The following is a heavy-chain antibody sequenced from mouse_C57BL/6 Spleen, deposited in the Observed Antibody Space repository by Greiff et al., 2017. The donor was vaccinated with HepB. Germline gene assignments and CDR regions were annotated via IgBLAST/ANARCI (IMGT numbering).Heavy chain of an antibody. V-gene: IGHV1-26*01. D-gene: IGHD2-3*01. J-gene: IGHJ1*03. CDR1: GYTFTDYY. CDR3: ARTYDVYWYFDV. Sequence: EVQLQQSGPELVKPGASVKISCKASGYTFTDYYMNWVKQSHGKSLEWIGDINPNNGGTSYNQKFKGKATLTVDKSSSTAYMELRCLTSEDSAVYYCARTYDVYWYFDVWGTGTTVTVSS. CDR2: INPNNGGT.